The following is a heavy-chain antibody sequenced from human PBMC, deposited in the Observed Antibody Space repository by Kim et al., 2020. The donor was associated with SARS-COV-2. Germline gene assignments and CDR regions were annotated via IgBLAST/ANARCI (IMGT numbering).Heavy chain of an antibody. V-gene: IGHV1-69*13. CDR2: IIPIFGTA. Sequence: SVKVSCKASGGTFSSYAISWVRQAPGQGLEWMGGIIPIFGTANYAQKFQGRVTITADESTSTAYMELSSLRSEDTAVYYCARDKTNYYGSGSPFDYWGQGTLVTVSS. J-gene: IGHJ4*02. D-gene: IGHD3-10*01. CDR1: GGTFSSYA. CDR3: ARDKTNYYGSGSPFDY.